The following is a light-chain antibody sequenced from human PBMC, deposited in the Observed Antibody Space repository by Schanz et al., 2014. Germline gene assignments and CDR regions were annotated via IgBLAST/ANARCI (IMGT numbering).Light chain of an antibody. J-gene: IGKJ2*01. V-gene: IGKV3-20*01. CDR2: GAS. CDR1: QSVGTR. Sequence: EIVLTQSPGTLSVSPGERATLSCRASQSVGTRLAWYQQRPGQAPRLLIYGASSRATGIPDRFSGGGSGTDFTLTITNLHPEDFATYFCHQAHSFPYTFGQGTKVEIK. CDR3: HQAHSFPYT.